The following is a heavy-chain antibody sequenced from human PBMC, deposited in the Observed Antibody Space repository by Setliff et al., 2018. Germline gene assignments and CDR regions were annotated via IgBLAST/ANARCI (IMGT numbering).Heavy chain of an antibody. D-gene: IGHD3-10*01. CDR1: GFNFSSYG. Sequence: PGGSLRLSCAASGFNFSSYGMHWVHQAPGKGLEWVAFIRFDGTTKYYADSVKGRFTISRDNSQNTLYLQMDSLRPEDTAVYYCAKVKKQLIRGSGPDLWGQGTLVTVSS. CDR3: AKVKKQLIRGSGPDL. CDR2: IRFDGTTK. V-gene: IGHV3-30*02. J-gene: IGHJ5*02.